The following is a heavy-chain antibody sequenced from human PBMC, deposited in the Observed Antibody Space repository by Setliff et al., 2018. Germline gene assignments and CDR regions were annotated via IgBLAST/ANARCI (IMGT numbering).Heavy chain of an antibody. D-gene: IGHD3-22*01. Sequence: PGGSLRLSCAASGLIFGNYAMNWVRQAPGKGLEWVSGISGSGRNTYYADSVKGRFTISRDNSHHSLFLQMNSLRAEDTAVYYCARLALTGYDSSGYYYALDYYYYMDVWGKGTTVTVSS. J-gene: IGHJ6*03. CDR2: ISGSGRNT. V-gene: IGHV3-23*01. CDR3: ARLALTGYDSSGYYYALDYYYYMDV. CDR1: GLIFGNYA.